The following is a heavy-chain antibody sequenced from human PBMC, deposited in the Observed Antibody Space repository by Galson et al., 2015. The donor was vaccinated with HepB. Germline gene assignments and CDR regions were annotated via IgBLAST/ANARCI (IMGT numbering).Heavy chain of an antibody. CDR2: IRSKAYGGAT. CDR3: TRIGVEGSGQSVDY. Sequence: SLRLSCAASGFSFGVYAMSWFRQAPGKGLEWVGFIRSKAYGGATEYAASVKVRFTISRDDSKSIAYMQMNSLKTEDTAGYYCTRIGVEGSGQSVDYCGQRTLVTVSS. D-gene: IGHD3-16*01. J-gene: IGHJ4*02. V-gene: IGHV3-49*03. CDR1: GFSFGVYA.